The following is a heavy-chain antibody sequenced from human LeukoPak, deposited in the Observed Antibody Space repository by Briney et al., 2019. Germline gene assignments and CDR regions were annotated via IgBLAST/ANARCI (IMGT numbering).Heavy chain of an antibody. CDR1: GFTFSGYV. J-gene: IGHJ4*02. Sequence: PGGSLRLSCVASGFTFSGYVMSWVRQAPGKGLEWVSGISGSGVSAYYGDSVKGRFTTTRDNSKNTLYLQMNSLRAEDTAVYYCAKRRSGSSGWFPFDYWGQGTLVTVSS. V-gene: IGHV3-23*01. D-gene: IGHD6-19*01. CDR3: AKRRSGSSGWFPFDY. CDR2: ISGSGVSA.